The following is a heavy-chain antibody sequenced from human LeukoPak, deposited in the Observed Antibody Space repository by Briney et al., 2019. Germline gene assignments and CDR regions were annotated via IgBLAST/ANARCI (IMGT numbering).Heavy chain of an antibody. CDR3: ARGLKVRRTIFGVVSANEYNWFDP. Sequence: ASVKVSCKASGYTFTSYDINWVGQATGQGREGMGWMNPNRGNTGYAQKFQGRVTMTRNTSISTAYMELSSLRSEDTAVYYCARGLKVRRTIFGVVSANEYNWFDPWGQGTLVTVSS. CDR1: GYTFTSYD. D-gene: IGHD3-3*01. J-gene: IGHJ5*02. CDR2: MNPNRGNT. V-gene: IGHV1-8*01.